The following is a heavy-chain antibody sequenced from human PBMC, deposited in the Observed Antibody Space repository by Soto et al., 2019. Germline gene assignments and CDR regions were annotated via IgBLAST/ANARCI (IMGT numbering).Heavy chain of an antibody. CDR3: ERDAGGPYDH. Sequence: XETLSIPCTVSGAPITINYWSWIRQAPGKGLEWIGYIYYSGSTTYNPSLKSRVTMSADTSKDQFSLKLNSVTAADTAVYYCERDAGGPYDHWGPGSLGTASS. D-gene: IGHD2-15*01. CDR2: IYYSGST. CDR1: GAPITINY. J-gene: IGHJ4*01. V-gene: IGHV4-59*01.